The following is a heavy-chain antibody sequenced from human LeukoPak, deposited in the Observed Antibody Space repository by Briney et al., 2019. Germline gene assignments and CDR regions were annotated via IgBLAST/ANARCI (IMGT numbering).Heavy chain of an antibody. CDR1: GFTFSSYG. D-gene: IGHD2-2*02. CDR3: ARDDSCSSTSCYTPFDY. CDR2: ISYDGSNK. Sequence: GGSLRLSCAASGFTFSSYGMHWVRQAPGKGLEWVAVISYDGSNKYYADSVKGRFTISRDNAKNSLYLQMNSLRAEDTAVYYCARDDSCSSTSCYTPFDYWGQGTLVTVSS. V-gene: IGHV3-30*03. J-gene: IGHJ4*02.